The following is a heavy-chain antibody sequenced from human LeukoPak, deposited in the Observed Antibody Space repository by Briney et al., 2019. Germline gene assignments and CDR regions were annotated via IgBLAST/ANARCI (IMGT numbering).Heavy chain of an antibody. V-gene: IGHV3-33*01. D-gene: IGHD3-9*01. J-gene: IGHJ4*02. CDR2: IWYDGSNK. CDR1: GFSFSSYG. CDR3: ARDRYDILTGYYMYFDY. Sequence: GGSLRLSCAASGFSFSSYGMHWVRQAPGKGLEWVAVIWYDGSNKYYADSVKGRFTISRDNSKNTLFLQINSLRAEDTAVYYCARDRYDILTGYYMYFDYWGQGSLVTVSS.